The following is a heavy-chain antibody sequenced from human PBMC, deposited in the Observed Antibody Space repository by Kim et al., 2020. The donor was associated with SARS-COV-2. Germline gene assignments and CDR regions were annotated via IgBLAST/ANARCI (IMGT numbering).Heavy chain of an antibody. Sequence: GGSLRLSCAASGFTFSSYAMHWVRQAPGKGLEWVAVISYDGSNKYYADSVKGRFTISRDNSKNTLYLQMNSLRAEDTAVYYCARGMSIAVAGPSDYWGQG. D-gene: IGHD6-19*01. V-gene: IGHV3-30*04. J-gene: IGHJ4*02. CDR3: ARGMSIAVAGPSDY. CDR1: GFTFSSYA. CDR2: ISYDGSNK.